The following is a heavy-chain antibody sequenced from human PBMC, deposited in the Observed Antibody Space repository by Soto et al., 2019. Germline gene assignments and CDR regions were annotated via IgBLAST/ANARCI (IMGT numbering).Heavy chain of an antibody. V-gene: IGHV3-49*03. CDR3: TRERENYDFWSGYYQYYYYMDV. CDR1: GFTFGDYA. CDR2: IRSKAYGGTT. D-gene: IGHD3-3*01. Sequence: GGSLRLSCTASGFTFGDYAMSWFRQAPGKGLEWVGFIRSKAYGGTTEYAASVKGRFTISRDDSKSIAYLQMSSLKTEDTAVYYCTRERENYDFWSGYYQYYYYMDVWGKGTTVTVSS. J-gene: IGHJ6*03.